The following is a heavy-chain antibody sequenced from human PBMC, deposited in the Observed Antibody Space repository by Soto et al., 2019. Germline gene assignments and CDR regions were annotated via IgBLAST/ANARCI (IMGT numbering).Heavy chain of an antibody. CDR2: IIPILGTA. CDR1: GGTFSSYA. Sequence: QVQLVQSGAEVKKPGSSVKVSCKASGGTFSSYAISWVRQAPGQGLEWMGGIIPILGTANYAQKFQGRVTITADESTSTAYMELSSLRSEDTAVYYCAREVPFEGTKGVFDYWGQGTLVTVSS. CDR3: AREVPFEGTKGVFDY. V-gene: IGHV1-69*01. D-gene: IGHD1-1*01. J-gene: IGHJ4*02.